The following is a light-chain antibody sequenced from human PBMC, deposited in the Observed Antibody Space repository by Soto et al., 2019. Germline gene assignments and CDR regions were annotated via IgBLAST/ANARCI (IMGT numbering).Light chain of an antibody. CDR3: QQYGSSPTT. J-gene: IGKJ1*01. Sequence: DIVMTQSSATLSVSPGERATLSCRASQSVTSNYLAWYLQKPGQAPRLLIYGASTRATGIPDRFSGSGSGTDFTLTISRLEPEDFAVYYCQQYGSSPTTFGQGTKVDIK. CDR2: GAS. CDR1: QSVTSNY. V-gene: IGKV3-20*01.